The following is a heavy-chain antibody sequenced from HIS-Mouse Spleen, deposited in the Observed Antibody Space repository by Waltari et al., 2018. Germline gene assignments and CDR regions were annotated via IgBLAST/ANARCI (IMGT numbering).Heavy chain of an antibody. D-gene: IGHD2-21*01. CDR3: AKSRGGDCYDY. CDR1: GFTCSRYS. V-gene: IGHV3-23*01. CDR2: ISGSGGST. J-gene: IGHJ4*02. Sequence: EVQLLESGGGLVQPGGSLRLSGAASGFTCSRYSMSWVRQAPGKGLGWVSAISGSGGSTYYADSVKGRFTISRDNSKNTLYLQMNSLRAEDTAVYYCAKSRGGDCYDYWGQGTLVTVSS.